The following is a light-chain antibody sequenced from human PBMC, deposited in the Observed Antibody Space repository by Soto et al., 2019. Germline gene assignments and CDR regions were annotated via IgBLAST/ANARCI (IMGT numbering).Light chain of an antibody. CDR2: AAS. V-gene: IGKV1-39*01. Sequence: DIQMTQSPSSLSASVGDRATITCRASQSISSSLNWYQQKPGKAPKLLIYAASRLQSGVPSRFSGSGSGTDFTLTISSLQPEDFATYYCQQEGSFGQGTKVDIK. CDR1: QSISSS. CDR3: QQEGS. J-gene: IGKJ1*01.